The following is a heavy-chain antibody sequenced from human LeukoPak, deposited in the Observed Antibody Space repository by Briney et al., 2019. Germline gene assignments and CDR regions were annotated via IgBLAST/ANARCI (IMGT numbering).Heavy chain of an antibody. V-gene: IGHV4-39*07. D-gene: IGHD3-10*01. J-gene: IGHJ6*02. CDR1: GVSISSSSYY. Sequence: PSETLSLTCTVSGVSISSSSYYWGGIRQPPGKGLEWIGSIYYSGSTYYNPSLKTRVTISVDTSKNQFSLKLSSVTAADTAVYYCARDAPDGSKGGMDVWGQGTTVTVSS. CDR2: IYYSGST. CDR3: ARDAPDGSKGGMDV.